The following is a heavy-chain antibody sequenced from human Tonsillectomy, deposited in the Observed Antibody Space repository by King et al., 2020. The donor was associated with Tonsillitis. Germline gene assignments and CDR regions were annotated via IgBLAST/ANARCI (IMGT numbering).Heavy chain of an antibody. Sequence: VQLVESGGGLVQPGGSLRLSCAASGFTFSSYDMSWVRQAPGKGLEWVFADCCSGGSTYDADSVKGRFTISRDNSKKTPHLQMNSLRAEETAVYYCAKDVAVAGGVLYFDYWGQGTLVTVSS. CDR2: DCCSGGST. V-gene: IGHV3-23*04. CDR3: AKDVAVAGGVLYFDY. CDR1: GFTFSSYD. J-gene: IGHJ4*02. D-gene: IGHD6-19*01.